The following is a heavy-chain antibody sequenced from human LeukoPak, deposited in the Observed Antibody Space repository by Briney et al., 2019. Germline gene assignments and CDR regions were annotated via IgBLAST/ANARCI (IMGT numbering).Heavy chain of an antibody. Sequence: GGSLRLSCAASGFTVSSNYMSWVRQAPGKGLEWVSGISWNSGSIGYADSVKGRFTISRDNAKNSLYLQMNSLRAEDTALYYCARDGGYSSSWDDNYYYYYMDVWGKGTTVTVSS. CDR1: GFTVSSNY. CDR3: ARDGGYSSSWDDNYYYYYMDV. V-gene: IGHV3-20*04. CDR2: ISWNSGSI. D-gene: IGHD6-13*01. J-gene: IGHJ6*03.